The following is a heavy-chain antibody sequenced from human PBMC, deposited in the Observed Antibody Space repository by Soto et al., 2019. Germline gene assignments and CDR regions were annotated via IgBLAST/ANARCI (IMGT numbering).Heavy chain of an antibody. D-gene: IGHD3-22*01. CDR2: INHSGST. CDR1: GGFFIGYY. CDR3: ATRGRLLIRTHFDY. J-gene: IGHJ4*02. Sequence: SETLSLTCAVYGGFFIGYYWSWIRQPPGKGLEWIGEINHSGSTNYNPSLKSRVTISVDTSKNQFSLKLSSVTAADTAVYYCATRGRLLIRTHFDYRGQGTLVTVST. V-gene: IGHV4-34*01.